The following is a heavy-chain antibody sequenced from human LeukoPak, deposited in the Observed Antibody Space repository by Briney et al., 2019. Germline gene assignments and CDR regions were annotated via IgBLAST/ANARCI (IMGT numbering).Heavy chain of an antibody. CDR1: GFTFSSYV. CDR3: VKGARYTGSATNFDY. CDR2: ISGSGSSV. Sequence: GGSLRLSCAASGFTFSSYVMSWVRQAPGKGLEWVSTISGSGSSVYYADSVEGRFTISRDNSENTLYLQMSSLRAEDTAVYYCVKGARYTGSATNFDYWGQGTLVTVSS. D-gene: IGHD3-16*02. V-gene: IGHV3-23*01. J-gene: IGHJ4*02.